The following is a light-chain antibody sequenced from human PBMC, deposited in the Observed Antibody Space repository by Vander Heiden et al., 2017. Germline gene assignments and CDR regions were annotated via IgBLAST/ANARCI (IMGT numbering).Light chain of an antibody. CDR1: QSISSW. CDR2: KAY. Sequence: DIQMTQSPSTLSASVGDRVTITCRASQSISSWLAWYQQKPGKAPKVLIYKAYSLESGVPSRFSGSGSGTEFTLTISSLQPDDFATYYCQDYNTYSFGQGTKLEIK. V-gene: IGKV1-5*03. CDR3: QDYNTYS. J-gene: IGKJ2*01.